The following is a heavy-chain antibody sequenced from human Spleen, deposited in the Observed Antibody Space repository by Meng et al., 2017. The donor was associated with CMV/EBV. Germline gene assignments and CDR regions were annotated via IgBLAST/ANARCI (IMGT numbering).Heavy chain of an antibody. Sequence: SVKVSCKASGGTFNRYTVIWVRQAPGQGREWMGRIIPILDIANFAQKFQGRVTITADKSTSTAYMELSSLRAEDTAVYYCAGRGDCGGDCFHSYFPYWGQGTLVTVSS. CDR2: IIPILDIA. CDR3: AGRGDCGGDCFHSYFPY. V-gene: IGHV1-69*02. D-gene: IGHD2-21*01. CDR1: GGTFNRYT. J-gene: IGHJ4*02.